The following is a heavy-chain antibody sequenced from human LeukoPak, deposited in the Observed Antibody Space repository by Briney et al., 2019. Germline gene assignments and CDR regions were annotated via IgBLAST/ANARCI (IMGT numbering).Heavy chain of an antibody. D-gene: IGHD5-18*01. CDR3: ARAGGRGYSGTSLDY. J-gene: IGHJ4*02. CDR1: GGSISSYY. Sequence: SETLSLTCTVSGGSISSYYWSWIRQPPGKGLEWIGYIYYSGSTNYNPSLKSRVTISVDTSKNQFSLKLSSVTAADTAVYYCARAGGRGYSGTSLDYWGQGTLVTVSS. V-gene: IGHV4-59*01. CDR2: IYYSGST.